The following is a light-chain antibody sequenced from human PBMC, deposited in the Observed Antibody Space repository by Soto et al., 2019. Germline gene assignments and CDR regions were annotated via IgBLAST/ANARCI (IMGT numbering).Light chain of an antibody. V-gene: IGLV2-14*01. Sequence: QAASVSGSPGQSITISCTGTSSDVGGYNYVSWSQQHPGKAPKLVIYEVSNRPSGVSNRFSGSKSGNTASLTISGLQAEDEADYYCFSFTRSSTWVFGGGTKVTVL. CDR3: FSFTRSSTWV. J-gene: IGLJ3*02. CDR2: EVS. CDR1: SSDVGGYNY.